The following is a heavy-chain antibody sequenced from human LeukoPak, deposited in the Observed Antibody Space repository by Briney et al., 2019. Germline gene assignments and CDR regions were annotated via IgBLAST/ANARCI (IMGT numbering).Heavy chain of an antibody. V-gene: IGHV3-74*01. D-gene: IGHD2-15*01. CDR3: VSFSHASDGHTTSDY. CDR1: GFTFSSYW. J-gene: IGHJ4*02. Sequence: PGGSLRLSCAASGFTFSSYWMHWVRQAPGKGLVWVSRIKSDGSSPTYADSVQGRFTISRDNAKNTLYLQMNSLRAEDTAVYYCVSFSHASDGHTTSDYWGQGTLVTVSS. CDR2: IKSDGSSP.